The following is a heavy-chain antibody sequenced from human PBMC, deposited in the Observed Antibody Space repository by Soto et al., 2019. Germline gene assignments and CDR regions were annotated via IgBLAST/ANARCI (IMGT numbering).Heavy chain of an antibody. J-gene: IGHJ3*02. D-gene: IGHD6-13*01. Sequence: QVQLVQSGAEVKKPGSSVNVSCKASGGTFNVYTIIWVRQAPGQGLEWMGRIIPMLAITNYAQRFQGRVTLTADTSTTTAYMELSSLTSEDTAVYYCALGSWSGETFDIWGQGTLATVSS. CDR1: GGTFNVYT. CDR3: ALGSWSGETFDI. CDR2: IIPMLAIT. V-gene: IGHV1-69*02.